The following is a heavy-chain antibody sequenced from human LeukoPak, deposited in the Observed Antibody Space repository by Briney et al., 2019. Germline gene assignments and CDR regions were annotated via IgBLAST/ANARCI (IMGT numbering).Heavy chain of an antibody. CDR1: GYTFTTSG. D-gene: IGHD6-19*01. Sequence: ASVKVSCKASGYTFTTSGISSVRQAPGQGLEWMGWISALNGNTNYAQKFQGRVTMTTDTSTTTAYMDLRSLRSDDTAVYYCARRSRGWDAFDLWGQGTMVTVSS. J-gene: IGHJ3*01. CDR3: ARRSRGWDAFDL. CDR2: ISALNGNT. V-gene: IGHV1-18*01.